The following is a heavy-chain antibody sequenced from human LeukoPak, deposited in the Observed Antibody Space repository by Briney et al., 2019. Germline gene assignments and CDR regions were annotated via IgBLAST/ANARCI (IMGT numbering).Heavy chain of an antibody. J-gene: IGHJ3*02. Sequence: SETLSHTCTVSGGSINSSSYYWGWLRQPPGKGLEWIGSIYNSGSTYYNPSLKSRVTISVDTSKNQFSLKLSSVTAADTAVYYCAREMATTQFRPTSDAFDIWGQGTMVTVSS. CDR2: IYNSGST. D-gene: IGHD5-24*01. CDR3: AREMATTQFRPTSDAFDI. CDR1: GGSINSSSYY. V-gene: IGHV4-39*07.